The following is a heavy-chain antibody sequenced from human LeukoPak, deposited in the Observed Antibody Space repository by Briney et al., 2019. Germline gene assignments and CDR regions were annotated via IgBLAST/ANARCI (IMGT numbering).Heavy chain of an antibody. V-gene: IGHV3-7*01. CDR2: IKQEGREK. D-gene: IGHD3-22*01. CDR3: ARDTPWDYYDSSGPNSDYGMDV. CDR1: GFTFSSHW. Sequence: GGSLRLSCAASGFTFSSHWVSWVRQAPGKGLGWVANIKQEGREKYYVDSVKGRFTISRDNAKNSLYLQMNSLRAEDTAVYYCARDTPWDYYDSSGPNSDYGMDVWGQGTTVTVSS. J-gene: IGHJ6*02.